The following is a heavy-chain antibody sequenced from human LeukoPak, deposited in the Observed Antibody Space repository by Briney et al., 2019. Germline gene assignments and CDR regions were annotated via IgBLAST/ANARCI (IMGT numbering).Heavy chain of an antibody. Sequence: PSETLSLTCTVSRGSIATYYWSWIRQPPGKGLEWIGSIFYSGSAYYNPSLKSRVTISVDTSKNQFSLRMSSVTAADTAVYYCARGAGDYALTTLDSWGQGALVTVSS. CDR2: IFYSGSA. CDR1: RGSIATYY. D-gene: IGHD4-17*01. V-gene: IGHV4-39*01. J-gene: IGHJ4*02. CDR3: ARGAGDYALTTLDS.